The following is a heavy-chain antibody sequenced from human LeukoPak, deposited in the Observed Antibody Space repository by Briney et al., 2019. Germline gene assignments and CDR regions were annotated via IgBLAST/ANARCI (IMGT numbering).Heavy chain of an antibody. CDR3: ATYSIVGATGGLDY. J-gene: IGHJ4*02. V-gene: IGHV1-24*01. D-gene: IGHD1-26*01. Sequence: GASVKVSCKVSGYTLTELSMHWVRQAPGKGLEWMGGFDPEDGETIYAQKFQGRVTMTEDTSTDTAYMELSSLRSEDTAVYYCATYSIVGATGGLDYWGQGTLVTVSS. CDR2: FDPEDGET. CDR1: GYTLTELS.